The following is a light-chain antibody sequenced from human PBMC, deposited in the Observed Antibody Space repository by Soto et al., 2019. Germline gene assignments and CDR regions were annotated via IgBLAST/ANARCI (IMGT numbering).Light chain of an antibody. J-gene: IGLJ1*01. Sequence: QSALTQPRSVSGSPGQSVTISCTGTSSDVGGYNYVSWYQQHPGKAPKLMIYDVSKRPSGVPDGFSGSKSGNTASLTISGLQAEDEADYYCCSSAGGYIFYVFGTGTKLTVL. CDR1: SSDVGGYNY. CDR2: DVS. V-gene: IGLV2-11*01. CDR3: CSSAGGYIFYV.